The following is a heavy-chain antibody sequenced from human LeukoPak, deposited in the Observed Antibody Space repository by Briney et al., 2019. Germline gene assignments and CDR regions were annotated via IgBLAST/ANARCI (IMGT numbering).Heavy chain of an antibody. V-gene: IGHV1-24*01. CDR1: GYTLTELS. D-gene: IGHD6-13*01. Sequence: ASVKLSCNGSGYTLTELSMHWVRQAPGKGLEWMGGFDPEVGETIYAQKLQGRVTMTEATSTQPAYMEVSSLRSEDTAVYYCATSHLGIAAAGPANDAFDIWGQGTMVTVSS. CDR3: ATSHLGIAAAGPANDAFDI. J-gene: IGHJ3*02. CDR2: FDPEVGET.